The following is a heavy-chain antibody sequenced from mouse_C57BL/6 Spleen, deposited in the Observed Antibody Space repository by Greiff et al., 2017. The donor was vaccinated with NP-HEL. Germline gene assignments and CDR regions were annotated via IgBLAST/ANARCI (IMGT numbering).Heavy chain of an antibody. J-gene: IGHJ1*03. Sequence: VQLQQPGAELVKPGASVKMSCKASGYTFTSYWITWVKQRPGQGLEWIGDIYPGSGSTNYNEKFKSKATLTVDTSSSTAYMQLSSLTSEDSAVYYCARSTVLRPYWYFDVWGTGTTVTVSS. D-gene: IGHD2-4*01. V-gene: IGHV1-55*01. CDR3: ARSTVLRPYWYFDV. CDR2: IYPGSGST. CDR1: GYTFTSYW.